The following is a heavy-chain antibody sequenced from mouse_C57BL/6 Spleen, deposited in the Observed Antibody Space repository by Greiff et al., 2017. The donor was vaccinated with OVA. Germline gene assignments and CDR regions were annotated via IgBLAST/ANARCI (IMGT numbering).Heavy chain of an antibody. J-gene: IGHJ4*01. CDR2: ISSGGDYI. Sequence: EVKVEESGEGLVKPGGSLKLSCAASGFTFSSYAMSWVRQTPEKRLEWVAYISSGGDYIYYADTVKGRFTISSDNARNTLYLQMSSQKSDDTAMYYCTRGGLYGNSYVEAMDYWGQGTSVTVSS. CDR1: GFTFSSYA. D-gene: IGHD1-1*01. V-gene: IGHV5-9-1*02. CDR3: TRGGLYGNSYVEAMDY.